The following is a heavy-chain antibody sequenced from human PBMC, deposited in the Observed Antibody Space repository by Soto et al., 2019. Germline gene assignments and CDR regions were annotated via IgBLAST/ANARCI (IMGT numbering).Heavy chain of an antibody. CDR2: ISYDGSNK. D-gene: IGHD2-8*01. J-gene: IGHJ6*02. V-gene: IGHV3-30-3*01. CDR1: GFTFSSYA. CDR3: ARDRVSFEANGVRTYQIYYYYYYGMDV. Sequence: GGSLRLSCAASGFTFSSYAMHWVRQAPGKGLEWVAVISYDGSNKYYADSVKDRFTISRDNSKNTLYLQMNSLRAEDTAVYYCARDRVSFEANGVRTYQIYYYYYYGMDVWGQGTTVTVSS.